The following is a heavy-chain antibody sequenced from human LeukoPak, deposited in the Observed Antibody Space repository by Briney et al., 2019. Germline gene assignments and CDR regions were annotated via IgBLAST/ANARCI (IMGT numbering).Heavy chain of an antibody. Sequence: GGSLRLSCAASGFTFSSYEMNWVPQAPGRGLEWDSYISSSGSTIYYADSVEGRFTISRDNAQNSLYLQMNRLRAEDTALYYCAREGHTYYYDSSGYVDYWGQGTLVTVSS. V-gene: IGHV3-48*03. J-gene: IGHJ4*02. CDR3: AREGHTYYYDSSGYVDY. D-gene: IGHD3-22*01. CDR2: ISSSGSTI. CDR1: GFTFSSYE.